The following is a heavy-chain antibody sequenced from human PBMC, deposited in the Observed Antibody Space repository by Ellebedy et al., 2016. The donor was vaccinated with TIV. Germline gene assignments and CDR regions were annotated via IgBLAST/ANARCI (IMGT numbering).Heavy chain of an antibody. Sequence: GESLKISXAASGFTFSSYSMNWVRQAPGKGLEWVAYISGKSKTINYADSVKGRFTVSRDNGKNSLYLQMNSLRDEDTAVYYCVKVPRGVITIFGVVSPWYYFDYWGQGTLVTVSS. CDR1: GFTFSSYS. J-gene: IGHJ4*02. CDR3: VKVPRGVITIFGVVSPWYYFDY. D-gene: IGHD3-3*01. CDR2: ISGKSKTI. V-gene: IGHV3-48*02.